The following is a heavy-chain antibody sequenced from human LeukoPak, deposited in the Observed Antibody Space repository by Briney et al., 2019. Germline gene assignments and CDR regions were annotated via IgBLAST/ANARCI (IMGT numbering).Heavy chain of an antibody. J-gene: IGHJ4*02. CDR2: ISSSSSTI. CDR1: GFTFSNYG. V-gene: IGHV3-48*01. CDR3: ARDLYRIVVVPHYFDY. D-gene: IGHD3-22*01. Sequence: GGSLRLSCAASGFTFSNYGMHWVRQAPGKGLEWVSYISSSSSTIYYADSVKGRFTISRDNAKNSLYLQMNSLRAEDTAVYYCARDLYRIVVVPHYFDYWGQGTLVTVSS.